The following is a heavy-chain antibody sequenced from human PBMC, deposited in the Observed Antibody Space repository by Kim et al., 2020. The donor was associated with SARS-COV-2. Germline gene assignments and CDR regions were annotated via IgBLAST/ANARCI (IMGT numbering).Heavy chain of an antibody. J-gene: IGHJ4*02. Sequence: GSTNYNPSLKSRVTISVDTSKNQFSLKLSSVTAADTAVYYCAKAGTRFDYWGQGTLVTVSS. D-gene: IGHD6-19*01. V-gene: IGHV4-34*01. CDR2: GST. CDR3: AKAGTRFDY.